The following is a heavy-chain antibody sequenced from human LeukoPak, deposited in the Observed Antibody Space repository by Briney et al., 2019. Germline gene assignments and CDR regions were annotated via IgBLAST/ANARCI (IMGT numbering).Heavy chain of an antibody. D-gene: IGHD5-18*01. J-gene: IGHJ4*02. V-gene: IGHV3-21*01. CDR1: GFTFSSYA. CDR2: ISSSSSYI. CDR3: VRYNYGYYFDY. Sequence: PGGSLRLSCAASGFTFSSYAMSWVRQAPGKGLEWVSSISSSSSYIYYADSVKGRFTISRDNAKNSLFLQMNSLRAEDTAVYYCVRYNYGYYFDYWGQGALVTVTS.